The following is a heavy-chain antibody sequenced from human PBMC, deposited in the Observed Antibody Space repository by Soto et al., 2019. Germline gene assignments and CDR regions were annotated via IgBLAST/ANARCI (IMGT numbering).Heavy chain of an antibody. J-gene: IGHJ6*02. V-gene: IGHV3-43*01. D-gene: IGHD1-26*01. CDR1: GFTFDDYT. CDR2: ISWDGGST. CDR3: AKDKEEKGWELHVYYGMDV. Sequence: EVQLVESGGVVVQPGGSLRLSCAASGFTFDDYTMHWVRQAPGKGLEWVSLISWDGGSTYYADSVKGRFTISRDNSKNSLYLQMNSLRTEDTALYYCAKDKEEKGWELHVYYGMDVWGQGTTVTVSS.